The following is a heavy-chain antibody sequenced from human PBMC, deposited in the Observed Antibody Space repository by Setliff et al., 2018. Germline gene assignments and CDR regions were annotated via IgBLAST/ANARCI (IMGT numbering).Heavy chain of an antibody. V-gene: IGHV3-11*04. CDR1: GFTFSDYY. D-gene: IGHD3-10*01. CDR2: ISGSGYTI. CDR3: AREVRGVIIRTDYFDY. J-gene: IGHJ4*02. Sequence: GGSLRLSCAASGFTFSDYYMSWIRQAPGKGLEWVSYISGSGYTIYYADSVKGRFTISRDNAKNSLYLQMNSLRGEDTAVYYCAREVRGVIIRTDYFDYWGQGTLVTVSS.